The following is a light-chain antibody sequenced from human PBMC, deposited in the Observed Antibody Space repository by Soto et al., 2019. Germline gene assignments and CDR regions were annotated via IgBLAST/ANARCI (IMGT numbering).Light chain of an antibody. CDR2: AAS. J-gene: IGKJ2*01. CDR1: QGVGND. V-gene: IGKV1-6*01. Sequence: AIQMTQSPSSLSASVGDRVTITCRASQGVGNDLGWYQHKPGKAPKLLIYAASSLETGVPSRFSGSGSGTDFTLTISSLQPEDFATYYCLQDYNSPYTFGLGTKLEIK. CDR3: LQDYNSPYT.